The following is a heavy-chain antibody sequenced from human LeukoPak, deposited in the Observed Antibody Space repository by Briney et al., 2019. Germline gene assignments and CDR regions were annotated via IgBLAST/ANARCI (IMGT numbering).Heavy chain of an antibody. V-gene: IGHV5-51*01. CDR3: ARPVEGGYYDSSGYSY. Sequence: GESLKISCKASRYSFTRYWIGWVRQKPGKGLEWMGIIYPGDSETRYSPSFQGQVTISADKSITTAYLQWSSLKASDTAMYHCARPVEGGYYDSSGYSYWGQGTLVTVSS. CDR1: RYSFTRYW. J-gene: IGHJ4*02. D-gene: IGHD3-22*01. CDR2: IYPGDSET.